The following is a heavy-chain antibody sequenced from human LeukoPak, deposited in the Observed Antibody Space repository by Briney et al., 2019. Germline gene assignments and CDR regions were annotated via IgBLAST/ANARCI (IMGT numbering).Heavy chain of an antibody. J-gene: IGHJ5*02. CDR1: GYTFTSYD. Sequence: ASVKVSCKASGYTFTSYDINWVRQATGQELEWMGWMNPHSDNTAYAQKFQGRVTMTKNTSISTAYMELSSLRSDDTAVYYCTRRANGRRYNWFDTWGQGTMVTVSS. V-gene: IGHV1-8*01. CDR2: MNPHSDNT. D-gene: IGHD2-8*01. CDR3: TRRANGRRYNWFDT.